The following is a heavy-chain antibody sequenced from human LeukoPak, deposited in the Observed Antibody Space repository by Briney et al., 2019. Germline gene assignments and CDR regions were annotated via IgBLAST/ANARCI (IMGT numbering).Heavy chain of an antibody. CDR1: GFTFTSSA. D-gene: IGHD6-13*01. J-gene: IGHJ3*02. Sequence: SVKVSCKASGFTFTSSAVQWVRQARGQRLEWIGWIAVGSGNTNYAQKFQERVTITRDMSTSTAYMELSSLRSEDTAVYYCAREVGSSFGAFDIWGQGTMVTVSS. CDR3: AREVGSSFGAFDI. V-gene: IGHV1-58*01. CDR2: IAVGSGNT.